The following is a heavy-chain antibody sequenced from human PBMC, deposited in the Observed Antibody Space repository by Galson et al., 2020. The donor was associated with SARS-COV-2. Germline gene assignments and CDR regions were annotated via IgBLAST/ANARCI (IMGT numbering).Heavy chain of an antibody. CDR1: GFPFSTYS. J-gene: IGHJ6*02. CDR3: ARDEGIRGYNYGRLYYGMDV. Sequence: GGSLRLSCAASGFPFSTYSMNWVRLAPGKGLEWVSSISTSSSYTYYVDSVKGRFSISRDNPRNSLYRQMNSLRAEDTAVYYCARDEGIRGYNYGRLYYGMDVWGQGTTVTVSS. V-gene: IGHV3-21*01. D-gene: IGHD5-18*01. CDR2: ISTSSSYT.